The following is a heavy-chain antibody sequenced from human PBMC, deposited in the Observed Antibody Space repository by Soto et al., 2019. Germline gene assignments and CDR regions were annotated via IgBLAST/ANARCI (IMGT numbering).Heavy chain of an antibody. Sequence: PSETLSLXCTVSGFSVNSGNYYWSWIRQTPGKGLEWIGYIYQSGSTRYNPSLKSRVTISLDTSKNQFSLKMSSLTAADTAVYYCARGRLDAFDIWGQGTMVTVSS. CDR1: GFSVNSGNYY. CDR2: IYQSGST. CDR3: ARGRLDAFDI. J-gene: IGHJ3*02. V-gene: IGHV4-61*01. D-gene: IGHD5-12*01.